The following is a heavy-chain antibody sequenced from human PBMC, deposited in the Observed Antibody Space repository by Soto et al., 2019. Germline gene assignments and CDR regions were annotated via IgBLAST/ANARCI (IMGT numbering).Heavy chain of an antibody. D-gene: IGHD3-22*01. CDR3: ARVGITMIVVVSNWFDP. J-gene: IGHJ5*02. V-gene: IGHV4-30-4*01. Sequence: SETLSLTCTVSGGSISSGDYYWSWIRQPPGKGLEWIGYIYYSGSTYYNPSLKSRVTISVDTSKNQFSLKLSSVTAADTAVYYCARVGITMIVVVSNWFDPWGQGTLVTVSS. CDR2: IYYSGST. CDR1: GGSISSGDYY.